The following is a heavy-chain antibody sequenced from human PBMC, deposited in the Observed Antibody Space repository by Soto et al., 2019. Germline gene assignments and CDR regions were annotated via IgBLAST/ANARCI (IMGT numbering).Heavy chain of an antibody. Sequence: SGTLSLTLPFFGGSLSSSSYYWGWVPPPPGKGLEWIGSIYYSGSTYYNPSLKSRVTISVDTSKNQFSLKLSSVTAADTAVYYCARRTRYYYYGMDVWGQGTTVTVSS. V-gene: IGHV4-39*01. CDR2: IYYSGST. J-gene: IGHJ6*02. D-gene: IGHD1-7*01. CDR1: GGSLSSSSYY. CDR3: ARRTRYYYYGMDV.